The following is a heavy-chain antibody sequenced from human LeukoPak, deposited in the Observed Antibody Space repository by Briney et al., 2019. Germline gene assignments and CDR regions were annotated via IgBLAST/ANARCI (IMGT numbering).Heavy chain of an antibody. Sequence: SETLSLTCTVSGGSISSSSYYWGWIRQPPGKGLEWIGYIYYSGSTNYNPSLKSRVTISVDTSKNQFSLKLSSVTAADTAVYYCARAIFGVVTYFDYWGQGTLVTVSS. V-gene: IGHV4-61*05. CDR3: ARAIFGVVTYFDY. J-gene: IGHJ4*02. CDR1: GGSISSSSYY. CDR2: IYYSGST. D-gene: IGHD3-3*01.